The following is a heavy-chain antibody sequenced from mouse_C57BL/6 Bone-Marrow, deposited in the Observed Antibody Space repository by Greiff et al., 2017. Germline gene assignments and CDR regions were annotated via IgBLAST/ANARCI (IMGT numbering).Heavy chain of an antibody. CDR1: GYTFTSYW. CDR2: IDPSDSET. V-gene: IGHV1-52*01. Sequence: QVQLQQPGAELVKPGASVKVSCKASGYTFTSYWMHWVKQRPIQGLEWIGNIDPSDSETHYNQKFKDKATLTVDKSSSTAYMQLSSLTSEDSAVYYGARTYYYGDAMDYWGQGTSVTVSS. J-gene: IGHJ4*01. CDR3: ARTYYYGDAMDY. D-gene: IGHD1-1*01.